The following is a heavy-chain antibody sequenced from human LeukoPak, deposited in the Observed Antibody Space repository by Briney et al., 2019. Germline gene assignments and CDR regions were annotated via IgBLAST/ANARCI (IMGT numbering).Heavy chain of an antibody. V-gene: IGHV1-8*03. Sequence: ASVKVSCKASGYTFTSYDINWVRQATGQGLEWMGWMNPNSGNTGYAQKFQGRVTITRNTSISTAYMELSSLRSEDTAVYYCARGDQRYCSSTSCYRIPNWFDPWGQGTLVTVSS. J-gene: IGHJ5*02. CDR2: MNPNSGNT. D-gene: IGHD2-2*01. CDR1: GYTFTSYD. CDR3: ARGDQRYCSSTSCYRIPNWFDP.